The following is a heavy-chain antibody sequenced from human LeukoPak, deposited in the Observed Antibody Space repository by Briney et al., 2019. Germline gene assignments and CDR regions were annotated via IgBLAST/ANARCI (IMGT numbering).Heavy chain of an antibody. D-gene: IGHD1-1*01. J-gene: IGHJ4*02. Sequence: EGSLRLSCAASGFTFSDYSMNWVRQAPGNGLEWISWIGISSGNTKYADSVKGRFTISGDNAKNSLCLQMNSLRVEDTAVYYCARDHNYAFDNWGQGTLVTVSS. V-gene: IGHV3-48*04. CDR1: GFTFSDYS. CDR3: ARDHNYAFDN. CDR2: IGISSGNT.